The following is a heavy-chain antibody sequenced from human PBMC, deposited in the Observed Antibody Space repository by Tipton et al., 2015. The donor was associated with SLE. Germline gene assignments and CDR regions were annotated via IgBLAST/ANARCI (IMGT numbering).Heavy chain of an antibody. CDR3: TRQGQVMATMGY. D-gene: IGHD5-24*01. CDR1: GFTFSGSA. CDR2: IRSKANIYAT. V-gene: IGHV3-73*01. J-gene: IGHJ4*02. Sequence: SLRLSCAASGFTFSGSAMPWVRQASGKGLEWVGRIRSKANIYATAYAASVKGRFTISRDDSKNTAYLQMNSLKTEDTAVYYCTRQGQVMATMGYWGQGTLVTVSS.